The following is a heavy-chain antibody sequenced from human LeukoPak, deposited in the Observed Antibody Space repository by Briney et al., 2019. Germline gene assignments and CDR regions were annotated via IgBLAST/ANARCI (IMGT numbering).Heavy chain of an antibody. V-gene: IGHV1-69*05. D-gene: IGHD7-27*01. CDR3: ARDHWGIVENGYDYFYYDMDV. Sequence: GASVKVSCKASGGSFSTSGFSWVRQAPGQGLEWMGGVIPIYGTPSYAQKFQGRVTITTDESTSTAYMELSSLRSEDTAVYYCARDHWGIVENGYDYFYYDMDVWARGPRSPSP. CDR2: VIPIYGTP. J-gene: IGHJ6*02. CDR1: GGSFSTSG.